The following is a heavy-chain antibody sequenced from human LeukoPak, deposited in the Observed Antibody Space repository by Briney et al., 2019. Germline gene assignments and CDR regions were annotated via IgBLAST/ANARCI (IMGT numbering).Heavy chain of an antibody. D-gene: IGHD3-22*01. CDR1: GYTRSGYY. Sequence: ASVKVSCKASGYTRSGYYIHWVRQAPGQGLEWMGWINPNSGGTNYAQKFQGRVTMTRDTSISTAYMELSRLRSEDTAVYYCARGDYDYYDSSGYLFPFDYWGQGTLVTVSS. V-gene: IGHV1-2*02. CDR3: ARGDYDYYDSSGYLFPFDY. J-gene: IGHJ4*02. CDR2: INPNSGGT.